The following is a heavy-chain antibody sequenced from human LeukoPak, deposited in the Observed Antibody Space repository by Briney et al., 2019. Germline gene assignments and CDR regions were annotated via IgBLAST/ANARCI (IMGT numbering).Heavy chain of an antibody. CDR1: RFTFSSYA. V-gene: IGHV4-39*07. D-gene: IGHD6-13*01. CDR3: ARDVSSWYGHYYYGMDV. J-gene: IGHJ6*02. Sequence: PGGSLRLSCAASRFTFSSYAMSWVRQPPGKGLEWIGTIYYSGNTYYNPSLKSRVTISVDTSKNQFSLKLSSVTAADTAVYYCARDVSSWYGHYYYGMDVWGQGTTVTVSS. CDR2: IYYSGNT.